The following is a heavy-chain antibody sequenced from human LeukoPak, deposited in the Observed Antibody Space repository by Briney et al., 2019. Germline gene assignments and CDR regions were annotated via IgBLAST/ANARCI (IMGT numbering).Heavy chain of an antibody. CDR2: ISSSSSYI. Sequence: PGGSLRLSCAASGFTFSSYSMNWVRQAPGKGLEWVSSISSSSSYIYYADSVKGRFTISRDNAKNSLYLQMNSLRADDTAFYYCARVAVAGPYNWFDPWGQGTLVTVSS. D-gene: IGHD6-19*01. V-gene: IGHV3-21*01. CDR3: ARVAVAGPYNWFDP. CDR1: GFTFSSYS. J-gene: IGHJ5*02.